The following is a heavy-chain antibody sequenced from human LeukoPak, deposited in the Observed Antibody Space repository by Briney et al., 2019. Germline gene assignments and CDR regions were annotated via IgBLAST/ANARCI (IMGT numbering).Heavy chain of an antibody. J-gene: IGHJ4*02. CDR3: ARSPWSEEYYFDY. Sequence: PGGSVRLSCAASGFSFSSYAMTWVRQAPGKGLEWVSGISGSGATTYYADSVKGRFTISRDNSKNTLYLQMNSLRAEDTAVYYCARSPWSEEYYFDYWGQGTLVTVSS. CDR2: ISGSGATT. CDR1: GFSFSSYA. D-gene: IGHD3-3*01. V-gene: IGHV3-23*01.